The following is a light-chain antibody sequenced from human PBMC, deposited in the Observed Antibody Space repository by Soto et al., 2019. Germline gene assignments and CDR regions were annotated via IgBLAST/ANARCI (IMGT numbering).Light chain of an antibody. CDR1: QNVSSY. CDR3: HQRSSWPRGT. J-gene: IGKJ1*01. CDR2: DAS. V-gene: IGKV3-11*01. Sequence: EIVLTQSPATLSLSLGESATLSCRASQNVSSYLAWYQQKPGQGPRLLIYDASNRATGVSARFSGSGYGTDFTLTISSLEPDDFAVYYCHQRSSWPRGTFGQGTKVEIK.